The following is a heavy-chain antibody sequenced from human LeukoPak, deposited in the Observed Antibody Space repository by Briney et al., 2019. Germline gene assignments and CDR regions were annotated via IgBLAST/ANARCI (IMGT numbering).Heavy chain of an antibody. CDR1: GVTLSSYA. Sequence: GGSLRLSCAASGVTLSSYAMSWARQAPGKGLEWVSGISSSGSGGNTYYADSVKGRFTISRDSSKNTLFLHMNTLRAEDTAIYYCMTAAGYNFGQYWGQGTLVTVSS. CDR3: MTAAGYNFGQY. J-gene: IGHJ4*02. CDR2: ISSSGSGGNT. V-gene: IGHV3-23*01. D-gene: IGHD5-18*01.